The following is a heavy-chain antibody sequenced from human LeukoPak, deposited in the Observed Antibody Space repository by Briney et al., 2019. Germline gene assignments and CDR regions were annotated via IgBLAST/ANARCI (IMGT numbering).Heavy chain of an antibody. D-gene: IGHD3-22*01. CDR2: ISGTGGST. CDR3: AKDRGRYYDSSGFYWGYYFDS. Sequence: GGSLRLSCAASGFTFSTYAVNWVRQAPGKGLEWVSTISGTGGSTYYADSVKGRFTISRDNSKNTLYLQMSSLRAEDTAVYYCAKDRGRYYDSSGFYWGYYFDSWGQGTLVTVSS. CDR1: GFTFSTYA. J-gene: IGHJ4*02. V-gene: IGHV3-23*01.